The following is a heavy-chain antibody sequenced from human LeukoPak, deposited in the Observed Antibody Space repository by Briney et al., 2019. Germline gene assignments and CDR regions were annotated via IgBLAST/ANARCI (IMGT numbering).Heavy chain of an antibody. CDR2: VSPSGNS. CDR3: ARRATGVADHCYYYFLDV. J-gene: IGHJ6*03. V-gene: IGHV4-39*01. D-gene: IGHD1-26*01. Sequence: SETLSLTCSVSGGSISSSSYYWGWIRQPPGKELEWIGSVSPSGNSYYNPSLKRRATISIDTSRSQFSLKLNSVTAADTAMYYCARRATGVADHCYYYFLDVWGKGTTVTVSS. CDR1: GGSISSSSYY.